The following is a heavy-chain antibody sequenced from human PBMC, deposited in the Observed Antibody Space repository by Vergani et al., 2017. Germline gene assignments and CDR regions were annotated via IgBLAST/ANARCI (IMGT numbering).Heavy chain of an antibody. D-gene: IGHD3-22*01. Sequence: QVQLQESGPGLVKPSQTLSLTCTVSGGSISSGGYYWSWIRQHPGKGLEWIGYIYYSGSTNYNPSLKSRVTIAVDTSKNQFSLKLSSVTAADTAVYYCARVARDSSGPTFDYWGQGTLVTVSS. CDR1: GGSISSGGYY. CDR3: ARVARDSSGPTFDY. J-gene: IGHJ4*02. CDR2: IYYSGST. V-gene: IGHV4-31*03.